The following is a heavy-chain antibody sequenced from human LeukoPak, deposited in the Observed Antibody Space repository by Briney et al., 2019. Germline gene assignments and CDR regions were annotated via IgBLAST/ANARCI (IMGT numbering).Heavy chain of an antibody. V-gene: IGHV1-2*02. Sequence: GASVKVSCKASGYTFTGYYMHWVRQAPGQGLEWMGWINPNSGGTNYVQKFQGRVTMTRDTSISTAYMELSRLRSDDTAVYYCARGAGATRSFYYYGMDVWGQGTTVTVSS. CDR3: ARGAGATRSFYYYGMDV. D-gene: IGHD1-26*01. CDR2: INPNSGGT. CDR1: GYTFTGYY. J-gene: IGHJ6*02.